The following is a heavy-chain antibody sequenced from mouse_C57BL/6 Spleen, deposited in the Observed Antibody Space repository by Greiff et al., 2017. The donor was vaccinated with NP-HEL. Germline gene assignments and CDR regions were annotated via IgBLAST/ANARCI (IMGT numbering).Heavy chain of an antibody. D-gene: IGHD1-1*01. Sequence: EVKLQESGPELVKPGASVTISCKASGYSFTDYNVNWVKQRNGKSLEWIGVINPNYGTTSYNQKFKGKATLTVDKSTSTVYMQLNSLTSEDSAVYYCARGECSGSSAYWGQGTLVTVSA. CDR2: INPNYGTT. J-gene: IGHJ3*01. V-gene: IGHV1-39*01. CDR1: GYSFTDYN. CDR3: ARGECSGSSAY.